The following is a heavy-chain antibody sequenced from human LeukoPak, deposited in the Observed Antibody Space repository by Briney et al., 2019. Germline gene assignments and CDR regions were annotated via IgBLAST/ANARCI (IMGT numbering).Heavy chain of an antibody. J-gene: IGHJ6*02. CDR1: GFTFTTYE. D-gene: IGHD6-13*01. CDR2: ISSSGTTI. V-gene: IGHV3-48*03. Sequence: PGGSLRLSCAASGFTFTTYEMNWVRQAPGKGLEWVSYISSSGTTIYYADSVKGRFTISRDNAKNSMYLQMNGLRAEDTAVYYCALQQLVGYYYYGMDVWGQGATVTVS. CDR3: ALQQLVGYYYYGMDV.